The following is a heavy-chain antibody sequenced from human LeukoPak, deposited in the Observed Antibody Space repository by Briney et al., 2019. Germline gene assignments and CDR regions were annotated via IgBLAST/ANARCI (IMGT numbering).Heavy chain of an antibody. J-gene: IGHJ3*02. CDR3: ARDIHSVAFDI. Sequence: GGSPRLYCAASGFTFTGYTINWVRQAPGKGLEWVSCISSSTTDIYYADSVKGRFTISRDNAKRAVYLQMNSLRVEDTAAYYCARDIHSVAFDIWGQGTMVTVSS. CDR2: ISSSTTDI. V-gene: IGHV3-21*05. CDR1: GFTFTGYT.